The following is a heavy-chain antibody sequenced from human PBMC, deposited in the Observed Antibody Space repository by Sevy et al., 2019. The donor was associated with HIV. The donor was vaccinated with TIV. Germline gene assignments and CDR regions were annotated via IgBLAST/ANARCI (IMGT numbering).Heavy chain of an antibody. CDR3: ARVFSGLRGVGGNY. J-gene: IGHJ4*02. CDR2: IFHSGTT. V-gene: IGHV4-38-2*02. CDR1: GYSISSGYF. D-gene: IGHD3-10*01. Sequence: SESLSLTCTVSGYSISSGYFWGWIRQPPGKGLEWIGTIFHSGTTYYHPSLNSRVNISVDTSNNQFSLKLDSVTAAHTAVYYCARVFSGLRGVGGNYWGQGTTVTVSS.